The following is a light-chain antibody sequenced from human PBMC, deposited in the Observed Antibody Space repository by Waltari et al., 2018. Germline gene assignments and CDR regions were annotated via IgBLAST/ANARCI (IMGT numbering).Light chain of an antibody. CDR1: SSDVGGDAS. J-gene: IGLJ2*01. Sequence: QSALTQPASVSGSPGQSITTSCTGRSSDVGGDASVCWYEDHPGQAPKVIIYDVNKRPSGVSDRFSGSKSGNTASLTISGLQAEDEATFYCSSQSTKNGVIFGGGTKVTVL. CDR2: DVN. CDR3: SSQSTKNGVI. V-gene: IGLV2-14*03.